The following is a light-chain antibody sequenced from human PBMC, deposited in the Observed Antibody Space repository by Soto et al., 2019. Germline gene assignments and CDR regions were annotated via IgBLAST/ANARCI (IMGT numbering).Light chain of an antibody. V-gene: IGKV3-11*01. CDR3: QQRSNFLT. J-gene: IGKJ4*01. CDR1: QSVSSY. CDR2: DAS. Sequence: EIVLTQSPATLSLSPGERATLSCRASQSVSSYLAWYQQKHGQAPRLLIYDASNRATGIPARFSGSGSGTEFTLTISSLEREDFAVYYCQQRSNFLTFGGGTKVEIK.